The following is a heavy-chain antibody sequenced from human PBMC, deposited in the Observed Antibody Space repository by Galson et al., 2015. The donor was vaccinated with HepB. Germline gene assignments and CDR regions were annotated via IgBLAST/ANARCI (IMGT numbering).Heavy chain of an antibody. CDR2: IKQDGSEK. CDR3: ARGIPDGIAETQDY. D-gene: IGHD6-13*01. CDR1: GFTFSSYW. J-gene: IGHJ4*02. V-gene: IGHV3-7*03. Sequence: SLRLSCAASGFTFSSYWMSWVRQAPGKGLEWVANIKQDGSEKYYVDSVKGRFTISRDNAKNSLYLQMNSLRAEDTAVYYCARGIPDGIAETQDYWGQGTLVTVSS.